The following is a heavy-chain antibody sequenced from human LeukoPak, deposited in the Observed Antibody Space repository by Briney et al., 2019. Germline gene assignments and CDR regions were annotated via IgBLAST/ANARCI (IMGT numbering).Heavy chain of an antibody. D-gene: IGHD4-11*01. V-gene: IGHV3-66*01. Sequence: GGSLRLSCAASGFIVSSYYMTWVRQAPGKGLEWVSVIYSGGSTYYADSVKGRVAISRDNSKNTVFLQMNSVRAEDTAVYYCARSYSNHLFGMDVWGQGATVTVSS. CDR2: IYSGGST. J-gene: IGHJ6*02. CDR3: ARSYSNHLFGMDV. CDR1: GFIVSSYY.